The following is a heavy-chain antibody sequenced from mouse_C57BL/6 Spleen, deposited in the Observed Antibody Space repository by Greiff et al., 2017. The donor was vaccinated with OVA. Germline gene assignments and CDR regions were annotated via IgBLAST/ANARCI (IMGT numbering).Heavy chain of an antibody. Sequence: QVQLQQPGAELVMPGASVKLSCKASGYTFTSYWMHWVKQRPGQGLEWIGEIDPSDSYTNYNQKFKGKSTLTVDKSSSTAYMQRSSLTSEDSAVYYYGRRDGSGFAYWGQGTLVTVSA. CDR1: GYTFTSYW. J-gene: IGHJ3*01. CDR2: IDPSDSYT. V-gene: IGHV1-69*01. CDR3: GRRDGSGFAY. D-gene: IGHD2-3*01.